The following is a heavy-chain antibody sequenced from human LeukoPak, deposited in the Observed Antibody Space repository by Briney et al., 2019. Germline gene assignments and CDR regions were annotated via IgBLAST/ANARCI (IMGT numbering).Heavy chain of an antibody. CDR1: GFTFSSTW. J-gene: IGHJ5*02. D-gene: IGHD3-22*01. V-gene: IGHV3-7*01. CDR2: IKQDGSEK. CDR3: AGTGEDYSNNTGYGGFVP. Sequence: PGGSLRLPCEASGFTFSSTWMNWVRQAPGKGLEWVANIKQDGSEKSYGASVRGRFTVSRDNARNSLYLHMNSLRAEDTALYCCAGTGEDYSNNTGYGGFVPSGEGTLVTVSS.